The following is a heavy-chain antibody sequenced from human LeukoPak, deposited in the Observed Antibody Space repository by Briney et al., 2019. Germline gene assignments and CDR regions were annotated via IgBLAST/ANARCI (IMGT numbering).Heavy chain of an antibody. CDR1: GGSISSSSYY. CDR3: ATGKYTLLPDI. Sequence: SETLSLTCTVSGGSISSSSYYWGWIRQPPGKGLEWIGSIYYSGSTYHNPSLKSRVTISVDTSKNQFSLKLSSVTAADTAVYYCATGKYTLLPDIWGQGTMVTVSS. V-gene: IGHV4-39*07. D-gene: IGHD1-1*01. J-gene: IGHJ3*02. CDR2: IYYSGST.